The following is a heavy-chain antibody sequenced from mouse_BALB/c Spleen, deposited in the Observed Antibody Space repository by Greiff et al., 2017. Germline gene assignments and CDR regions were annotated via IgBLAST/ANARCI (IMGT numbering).Heavy chain of an antibody. D-gene: IGHD2-3*01. CDR3: AIYHDHDRFAY. V-gene: IGHV14-3*02. Sequence: DVKLVESGAELVKPGASVKLSCTASGFNIKDTYMHWVKQRPEQGLEWIGRIDPANGNTKYDPKFQGKATITADTSSNTAYLQLSSLTSEDTAVYYCAIYHDHDRFAYWGQGTLVTVSA. CDR2: IDPANGNT. CDR1: GFNIKDTY. J-gene: IGHJ3*01.